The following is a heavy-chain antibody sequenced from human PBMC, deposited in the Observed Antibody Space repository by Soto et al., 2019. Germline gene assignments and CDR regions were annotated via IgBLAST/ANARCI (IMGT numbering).Heavy chain of an antibody. CDR3: ARVMTRSFGGDYYYGMDV. V-gene: IGHV4-59*01. J-gene: IGHJ6*02. CDR1: GGSISSYY. CDR2: IYYSGST. Sequence: SETLSLTCRISGGSISSYYWSWIRQPPGKGLEWIGYIYYSGSTNYNPSLKSRVTISVDTSKNQFSLKLSSVTAADTAVYYCARVMTRSFGGDYYYGMDVWGQGTTVTVSS. D-gene: IGHD3-10*01.